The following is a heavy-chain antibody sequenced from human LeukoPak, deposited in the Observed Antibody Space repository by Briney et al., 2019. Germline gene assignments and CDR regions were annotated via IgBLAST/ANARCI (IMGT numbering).Heavy chain of an antibody. CDR3: ARQRRYYDYVWGSYRYSLFDY. D-gene: IGHD3-16*02. CDR2: INHSGST. J-gene: IGHJ4*02. Sequence: SETLSLTCAVYGGSFSGYYWSWIRQPPGKGLEWIGEINHSGSTNYNPSLKSRVTISVDTSKNQFSLKLSSVTAADTAVYYCARQRRYYDYVWGSYRYSLFDYWGQGTLVTVSS. V-gene: IGHV4-34*01. CDR1: GGSFSGYY.